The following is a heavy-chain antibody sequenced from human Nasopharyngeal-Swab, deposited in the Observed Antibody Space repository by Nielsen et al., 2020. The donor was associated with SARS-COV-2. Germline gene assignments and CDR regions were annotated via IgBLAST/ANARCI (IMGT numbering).Heavy chain of an antibody. CDR3: AKRESAYLHYYFDF. CDR1: GDSINGYY. J-gene: IGHJ4*02. D-gene: IGHD2-21*01. Sequence: SETLSLTCSVSGDSINGYYWVWIRQPPGKGLEWIGYIYSSGSTNYNPSLKGRATMSVDTSKNQFSLKLHSVTAADTAVYYCAKRESAYLHYYFDFWGQGTLVTVSS. V-gene: IGHV4-4*09. CDR2: IYSSGST.